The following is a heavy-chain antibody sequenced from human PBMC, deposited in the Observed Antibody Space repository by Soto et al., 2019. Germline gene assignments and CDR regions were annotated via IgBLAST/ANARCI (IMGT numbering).Heavy chain of an antibody. CDR3: AASAVVAAHY. J-gene: IGHJ4*02. CDR1: AFNISDYY. V-gene: IGHV3-11*01. CDR2: ISGNGNTI. Sequence: PGGSLRLSCAASAFNISDYYMGWIRQAPGKGLEWLSYISGNGNTIYYADSVKGRFTVSRDNTKNLLYLQMNSLRAEDTAVYYCAASAVVAAHYWGQGALVTVSS. D-gene: IGHD2-15*01.